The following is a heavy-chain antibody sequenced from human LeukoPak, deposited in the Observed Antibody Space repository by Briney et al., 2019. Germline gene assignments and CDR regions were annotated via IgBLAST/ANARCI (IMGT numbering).Heavy chain of an antibody. Sequence: SETLSLTCTVSGGSISSYYWSWIRQPPGKGLEWLGYTYNSGSTLYNPSLKSRVTISVDTSRNELSLRLTSVTAADAAVYYCVRDRELNYWGQGTLVTVSS. V-gene: IGHV4-59*01. D-gene: IGHD3-10*01. CDR3: VRDRELNY. CDR2: TYNSGST. CDR1: GGSISSYY. J-gene: IGHJ4*02.